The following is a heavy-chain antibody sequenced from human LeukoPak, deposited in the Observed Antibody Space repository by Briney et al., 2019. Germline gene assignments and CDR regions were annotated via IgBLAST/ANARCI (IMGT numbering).Heavy chain of an antibody. V-gene: IGHV4-59*08. J-gene: IGHJ4*02. Sequence: SETLSLTCAVSGVSINSHYWSWIRQSPGRRLEWIGHISDKGTTKYNPSLKSRVIISADTSKNRLSLNLTSVFAADTAIYYCARRDAGWNYCDYWGQGILVTVSS. D-gene: IGHD6-19*01. CDR2: ISDKGTT. CDR3: ARRDAGWNYCDY. CDR1: GVSINSHY.